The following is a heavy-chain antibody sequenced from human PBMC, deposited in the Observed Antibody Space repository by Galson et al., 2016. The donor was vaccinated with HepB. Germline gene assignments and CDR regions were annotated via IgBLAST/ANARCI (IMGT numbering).Heavy chain of an antibody. Sequence: SLRLSCAASGFSFSSYNMDWVHRAPGKGLVWVSYIRSSGETFYYADSVKGRFTISRDNAKNLLYLKMNSLRDEDTAVYYCARDRRHNYAFFDSWGQGTPITVSS. D-gene: IGHD3-16*01. CDR3: ARDRRHNYAFFDS. CDR1: GFSFSSYN. CDR2: IRSSGETF. J-gene: IGHJ4*02. V-gene: IGHV3-48*02.